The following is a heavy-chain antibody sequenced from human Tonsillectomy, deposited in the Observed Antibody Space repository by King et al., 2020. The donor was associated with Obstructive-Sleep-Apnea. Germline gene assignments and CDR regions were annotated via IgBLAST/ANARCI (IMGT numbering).Heavy chain of an antibody. CDR1: GFTFSNAW. CDR3: TTATGGFYGMDV. J-gene: IGHJ6*02. V-gene: IGHV3-15*01. D-gene: IGHD4-11*01. Sequence: VQLVESGGGLVKPGGSRRLSCAASGFTFSNAWMSWVRQAPGKGLEWVGRIKRKTDGGTTDYAAPVKGRFTISRDDSKNTLYLQMNSLKTEDTAVYYCTTATGGFYGMDVWGQGTTVTVSS. CDR2: IKRKTDGGTT.